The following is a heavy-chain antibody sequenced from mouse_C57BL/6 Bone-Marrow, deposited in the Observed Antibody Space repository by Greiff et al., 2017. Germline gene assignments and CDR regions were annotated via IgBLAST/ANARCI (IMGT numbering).Heavy chain of an antibody. D-gene: IGHD2-12*01. J-gene: IGHJ3*01. V-gene: IGHV1-80*01. CDR2: IYPGDGDT. CDR3: SRCSNDMGYAY. Sequence: VQLQQSGAELVKPGASVKISCKASGYAFSSYWMNWVKQRPGKGLEWIGQIYPGDGDTNYNGKFKGKATLTVDKSSSPASMQLSSLTSEDSAVYCCSRCSNDMGYAYWGHGALVTVAA. CDR1: GYAFSSYW.